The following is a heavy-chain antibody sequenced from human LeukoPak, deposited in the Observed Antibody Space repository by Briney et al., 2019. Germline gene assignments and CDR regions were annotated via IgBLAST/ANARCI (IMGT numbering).Heavy chain of an antibody. Sequence: SETLSLTCTVSGDSISSYYWSWIRQPPGKGLEWIGYIYYSGSTNYNPSLKSRVTISVDTSKNQFSLKLSSVTAADTAVYYCARARSSGKRHNWFDPWGQGTLVTVSS. V-gene: IGHV4-59*01. CDR3: ARARSSGKRHNWFDP. CDR1: GDSISSYY. CDR2: IYYSGST. J-gene: IGHJ5*02. D-gene: IGHD6-19*01.